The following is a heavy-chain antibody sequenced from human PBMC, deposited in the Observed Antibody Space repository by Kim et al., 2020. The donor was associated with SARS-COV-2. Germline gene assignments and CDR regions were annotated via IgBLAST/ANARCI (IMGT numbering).Heavy chain of an antibody. Sequence: SPKSRCTISVDTTKNQFSLKLSSVTAADTAVYYCARVVPAAIWSFWFDPWGQGTLVTVSS. V-gene: IGHV4-30-2*05. J-gene: IGHJ5*02. D-gene: IGHD2-2*01. CDR3: ARVVPAAIWSFWFDP.